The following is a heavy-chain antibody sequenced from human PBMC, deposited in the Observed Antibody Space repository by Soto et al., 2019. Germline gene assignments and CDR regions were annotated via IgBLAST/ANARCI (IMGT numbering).Heavy chain of an antibody. CDR1: GFTFSSYG. CDR2: IWYDGSNK. D-gene: IGHD6-19*01. V-gene: IGHV3-33*01. J-gene: IGHJ4*02. CDR3: ARDQYSSGWNFDY. Sequence: QVQLVESGGGVVQPGRSLRLSCAASGFTFSSYGMHWVRQAPGKGLEWVAVIWYDGSNKYYADSVKGRFTISRDNSKNTLYLQMNSLRAEDTAVYYCARDQYSSGWNFDYWGQGTLVTVSS.